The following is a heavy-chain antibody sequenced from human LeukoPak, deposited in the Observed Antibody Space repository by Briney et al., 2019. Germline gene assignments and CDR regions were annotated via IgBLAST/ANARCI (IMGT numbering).Heavy chain of an antibody. CDR2: ISNSVSYI. Sequence: GGALRLSCAASGLTLISYSMNWVPQAPGKGLEWVSSISNSVSYIYYAHPVKGRFTISRENAKNSLYLQMNSLRVEDTAVYYCAREVAAEDDYWGQGTLVTVSS. CDR3: AREVAAEDDY. J-gene: IGHJ4*02. D-gene: IGHD6-13*01. CDR1: GLTLISYS. V-gene: IGHV3-21*01.